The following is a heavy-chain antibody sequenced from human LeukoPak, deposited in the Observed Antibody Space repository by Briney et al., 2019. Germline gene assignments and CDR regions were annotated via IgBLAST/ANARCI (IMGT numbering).Heavy chain of an antibody. CDR1: GGSMSSGDYY. CDR3: ARQPGKYGSGSYPYYYYGMDV. CDR2: IYYSERT. J-gene: IGHJ6*02. Sequence: SQTLSLTCTVSGGSMSSGDYYWSWIRHPPGKGLEWIGHIYYSERTYYNPSLKSRVTISVDTSKNQFSLKLSSVTAADTAVYYCARQPGKYGSGSYPYYYYGMDVWGQGTTVTVSS. D-gene: IGHD3-10*01. V-gene: IGHV4-30-4*01.